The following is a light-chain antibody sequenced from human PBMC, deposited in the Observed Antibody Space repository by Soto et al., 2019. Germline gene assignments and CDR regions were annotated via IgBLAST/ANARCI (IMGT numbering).Light chain of an antibody. CDR1: QSVSSN. CDR3: QQRSNWRFT. CDR2: GAS. V-gene: IGKV3-11*01. Sequence: ENVLTQSPGNLSWSAGERANLYCRASQSVSSNLAWYQQKPGQATRLLIYGASTRPIGIPDRVSGTGSETEVTLTISSLEPEDFAAYYCQQRSNWRFTFGQGTRLEIK. J-gene: IGKJ5*01.